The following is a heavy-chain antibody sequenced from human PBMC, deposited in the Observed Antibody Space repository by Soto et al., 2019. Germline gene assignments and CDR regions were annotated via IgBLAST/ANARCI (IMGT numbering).Heavy chain of an antibody. J-gene: IGHJ2*01. CDR1: GGTFSNYP. V-gene: IGHV1-69*12. CDR2: IIPIFGTV. CDR3: ARGNHRWLQVWYFDL. Sequence: QVQLVQSGAEVKKPGSSVQVSCKASGGTFSNYPISWVRQAPGQGLEWMGGIIPIFGTVNYAQKFQGRVTITADESTSTAYMELSSLRSEDTAVYYCARGNHRWLQVWYFDLWGRGTLVTVSS. D-gene: IGHD5-12*01.